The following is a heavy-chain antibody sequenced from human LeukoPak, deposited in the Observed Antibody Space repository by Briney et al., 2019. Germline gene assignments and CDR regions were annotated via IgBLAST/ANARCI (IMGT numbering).Heavy chain of an antibody. Sequence: GGSLRLSCAASGFTFSNYAMSWARQAPGKGLEWVSDISGSGGSTNYADSVKGRFTISRDNSKNTLYLQMNSLRAEDTAVYYCAKDKRYSSGWYPFDNWGQGTLVTVSS. CDR1: GFTFSNYA. V-gene: IGHV3-23*01. J-gene: IGHJ4*02. CDR2: ISGSGGST. D-gene: IGHD6-19*01. CDR3: AKDKRYSSGWYPFDN.